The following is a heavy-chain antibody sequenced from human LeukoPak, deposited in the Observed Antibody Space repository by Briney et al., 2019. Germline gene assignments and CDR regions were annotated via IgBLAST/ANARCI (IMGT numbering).Heavy chain of an antibody. V-gene: IGHV3-48*01. Sequence: PGGSLRLSCAASGFTFSTYSMNWVRQAPGKGLEWISYISGSSGAKHYADSVKGRFTIFRDHAKSSLYLQMNSLRAEDTAVYYCAKDLWVGWGQGTLVTVSS. CDR1: GFTFSTYS. J-gene: IGHJ4*02. D-gene: IGHD1-26*01. CDR2: ISGSSGAK. CDR3: AKDLWVG.